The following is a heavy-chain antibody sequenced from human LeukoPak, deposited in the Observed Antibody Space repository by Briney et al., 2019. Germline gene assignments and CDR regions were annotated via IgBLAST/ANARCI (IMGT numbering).Heavy chain of an antibody. J-gene: IGHJ5*02. D-gene: IGHD2-21*01. CDR2: IYSGGST. V-gene: IGHV3-66*01. Sequence: AGGSLRLSCAASGFTVSSNYMSWVRQAPGKGLEWVSVIYSGGSTYYADSVKDRFTISRDNSKNTLYLQMNSLRAEDTAVYYCARAPYILAGVITWGQGTLVTVSS. CDR3: ARAPYILAGVIT. CDR1: GFTVSSNY.